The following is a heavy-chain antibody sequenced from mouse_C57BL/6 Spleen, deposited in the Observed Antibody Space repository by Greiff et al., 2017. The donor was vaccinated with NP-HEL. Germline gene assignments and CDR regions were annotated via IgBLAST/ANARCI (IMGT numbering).Heavy chain of an antibody. CDR2: ISDGGSYT. J-gene: IGHJ2*01. V-gene: IGHV5-4*03. D-gene: IGHD1-1*01. CDR1: GFTFSSYA. CDR3: ARDYYGSSEENYFDY. Sequence: EVMLVESGGGLVKPGGSLKLSCAASGFTFSSYAMSWVRQTPEKRLEWVATISDGGSYTYYPDNVKGRFTISRDNAKNNLYLQMSHLKSEDTAMYYCARDYYGSSEENYFDYWGQGTTLTVSS.